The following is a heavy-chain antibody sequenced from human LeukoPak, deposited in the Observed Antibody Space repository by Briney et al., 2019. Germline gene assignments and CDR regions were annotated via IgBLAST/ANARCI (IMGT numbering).Heavy chain of an antibody. J-gene: IGHJ3*02. Sequence: SQTLSLTCAISGDSVSSNSAAWNWIRQSPSRGLEWLGRTYYRTKWYNDYAVSVKSRITINPDTSKNQFSLKLSSVTAADTAVYYCARESPRYCSGGSCYFRMAFDIWGQGTMVTVSS. D-gene: IGHD2-15*01. CDR3: ARESPRYCSGGSCYFRMAFDI. CDR1: GDSVSSNSAA. CDR2: TYYRTKWYN. V-gene: IGHV6-1*01.